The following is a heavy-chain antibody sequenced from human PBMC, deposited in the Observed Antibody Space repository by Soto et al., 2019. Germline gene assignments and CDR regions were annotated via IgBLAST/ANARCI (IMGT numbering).Heavy chain of an antibody. CDR2: ISYDGSNK. Sequence: VGSLRLSCAASGFTFSSYGMHWVRQAPGKGLEWVAVISYDGSNKYYADSVKGRFTISRDNSKNTLYLQMNSLRAEDTAVYYCAKVATSFQYYYYMDVWGKGTTVTVSS. J-gene: IGHJ6*03. CDR1: GFTFSSYG. D-gene: IGHD2-2*01. V-gene: IGHV3-30*18. CDR3: AKVATSFQYYYYMDV.